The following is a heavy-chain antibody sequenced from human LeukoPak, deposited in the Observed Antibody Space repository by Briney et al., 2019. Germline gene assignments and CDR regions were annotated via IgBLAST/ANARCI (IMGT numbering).Heavy chain of an antibody. Sequence: ASVKVSCKASEYTFTGFYMHWVRQAPGQGLEWMGWINPNSGGTNYAQKFQGRVTMTRDTSISTAYMELSRLRSDDTAVYYCARGGSSGWYSISPDYWGQGTLVTVS. J-gene: IGHJ4*02. CDR3: ARGGSSGWYSISPDY. CDR1: EYTFTGFY. CDR2: INPNSGGT. V-gene: IGHV1-2*02. D-gene: IGHD6-19*01.